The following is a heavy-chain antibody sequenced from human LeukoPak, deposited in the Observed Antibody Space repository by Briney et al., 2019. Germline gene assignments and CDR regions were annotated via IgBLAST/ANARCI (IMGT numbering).Heavy chain of an antibody. CDR2: IYPGDSDT. D-gene: IGHD6-13*01. V-gene: IGHV5-51*01. CDR1: GYSFTSYW. J-gene: IGHJ4*02. CDR3: ARCSGYSSSWYAFRVGLFDY. Sequence: GESLKISCKGSGYSFTSYWIGWVRQMPGKGLGWMGIIYPGDSDTRYSPSFQGQVTISADRSISTAYLQWSSLKASDTAMYYCARCSGYSSSWYAFRVGLFDYWGQGTLVTVSS.